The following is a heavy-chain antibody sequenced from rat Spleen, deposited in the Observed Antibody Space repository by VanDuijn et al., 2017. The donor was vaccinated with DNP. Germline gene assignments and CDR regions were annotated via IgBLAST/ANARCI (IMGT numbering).Heavy chain of an antibody. Sequence: EVQLVESGGDLVQPGRSLKLSCKVSGFTFNNYWMAWIRQVPGKGLEWIASIASSGGNTFYLDSVKGRFTVSRDNSRNALYLQMNSLRSEDMATYFCARHDNWAWGQGTSVTVSS. CDR1: GFTFNNYW. J-gene: IGHJ4*01. D-gene: IGHD3-6*01. CDR2: IASSGGNT. V-gene: IGHV5-31*01. CDR3: ARHDNWA.